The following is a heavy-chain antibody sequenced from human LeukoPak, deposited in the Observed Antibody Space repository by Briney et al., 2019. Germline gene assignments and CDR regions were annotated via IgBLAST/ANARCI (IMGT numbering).Heavy chain of an antibody. CDR2: ISSSSSHI. V-gene: IGHV3-21*01. Sequence: GGSLRLSRAASGFTFSSYSMNWVRQAPGKGLEWVSSISSSSSHIHYADSVKGRFTISRDNAKNSLYLQMNSLRAEDTAVYYCARAGSSEGGNWFDPWGQGTLVTVSS. J-gene: IGHJ5*02. D-gene: IGHD1-26*01. CDR1: GFTFSSYS. CDR3: ARAGSSEGGNWFDP.